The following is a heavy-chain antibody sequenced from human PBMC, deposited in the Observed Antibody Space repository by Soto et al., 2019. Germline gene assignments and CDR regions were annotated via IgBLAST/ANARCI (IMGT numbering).Heavy chain of an antibody. Sequence: PVGSLRLSCASSVFTFSSYAMSCVRHSPGKWLEWVSAISGSGGSTYYADSVKGRFTISRDNSKNTLYLQMNSLRAEDTAVYYCAKGQSRVVPIVAAGAGTVYDAFDIWRQGTMGTVSS. J-gene: IGHJ3*02. CDR3: AKGQSRVVPIVAAGAGTVYDAFDI. D-gene: IGHD2-15*01. CDR1: VFTFSSYA. V-gene: IGHV3-23*01. CDR2: ISGSGGST.